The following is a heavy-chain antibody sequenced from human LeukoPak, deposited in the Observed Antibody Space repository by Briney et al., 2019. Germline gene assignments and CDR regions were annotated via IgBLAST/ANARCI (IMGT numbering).Heavy chain of an antibody. CDR1: GYTFTSYD. CDR3: VRGPLYSGSFSLDY. J-gene: IGHJ4*02. V-gene: IGHV1-8*01. D-gene: IGHD1-26*01. Sequence: ASVKVSCKASGYTFTSYDINWVRQATGQGLEWMGWMNPNSGNTGYAQKFQGRVTMTRNTSISTAYMELSSLRSEDTAVYYCVRGPLYSGSFSLDYWGQGTLVTVSS. CDR2: MNPNSGNT.